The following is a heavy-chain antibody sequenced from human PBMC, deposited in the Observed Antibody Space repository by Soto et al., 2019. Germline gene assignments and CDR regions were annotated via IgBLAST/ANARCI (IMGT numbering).Heavy chain of an antibody. V-gene: IGHV3-23*01. D-gene: IGHD2-21*01. CDR2: ISGSGSST. J-gene: IGHJ4*02. Sequence: GGSTKLSCAACGLTFSSYAMSWVRQAPGKGLEWVSTISGSGSSTYYADSVKGRFTISRDNSKNTLYLQMNSLRAEDTAVYYCAKGGPVISPFDYWGQGTLVTDSS. CDR3: AKGGPVISPFDY. CDR1: GLTFSSYA.